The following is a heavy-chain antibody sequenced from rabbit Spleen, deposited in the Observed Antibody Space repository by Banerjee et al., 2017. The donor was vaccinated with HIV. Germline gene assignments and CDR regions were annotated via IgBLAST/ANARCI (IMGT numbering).Heavy chain of an antibody. Sequence: QEQLEESGGDLVKPEGSLTLTCTASGFSFSSSYYMCWVRQAPGKGLEWIACIYGGSRGNTYSATWAKGRFTISKTSSTTVTLQMTSLTVADTATYFCARDTGTSFSSYGMDLWGPGTLVTVS. CDR1: GFSFSSSYY. CDR2: IYGGSRGNT. CDR3: ARDTGTSFSSYGMDL. J-gene: IGHJ6*01. D-gene: IGHD7-1*01. V-gene: IGHV1S45*01.